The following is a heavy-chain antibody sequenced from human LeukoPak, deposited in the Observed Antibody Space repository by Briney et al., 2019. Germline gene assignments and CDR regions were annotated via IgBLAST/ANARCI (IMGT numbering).Heavy chain of an antibody. CDR3: ARSGYSYGDDY. V-gene: IGHV1-18*01. CDR2: ISAYNDNV. CDR1: GYTFTSYG. Sequence: GASVKVSCKASGYTFTSYGFSWVRQGPGQGLEWMGWISAYNDNVHYAQKLRGRVTMTTDTSASTAYMELRSLRSDDTAVYYCARSGYSYGDDYWGQGTLVTVSS. D-gene: IGHD5-18*01. J-gene: IGHJ4*02.